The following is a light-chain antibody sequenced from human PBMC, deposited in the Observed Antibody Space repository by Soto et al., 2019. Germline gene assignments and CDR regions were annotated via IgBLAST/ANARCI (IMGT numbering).Light chain of an antibody. J-gene: IGLJ2*01. CDR3: SSYTGSSTYVL. CDR2: DVS. Sequence: QSALTQPASVSGSPGQSITISCTGTSSDVGGYNYVSWYQQHPGKAPKLMIYDVSNRPSGVSNRFSGSKSGNPASRTISGXXXXXXXXXXCSSYTGSSTYVLFGGGTKLTV. CDR1: SSDVGGYNY. V-gene: IGLV2-14*01.